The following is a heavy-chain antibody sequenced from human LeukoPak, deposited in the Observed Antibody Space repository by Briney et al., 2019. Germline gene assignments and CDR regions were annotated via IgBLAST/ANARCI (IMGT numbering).Heavy chain of an antibody. CDR1: GYTFTSYD. CDR2: MNPNSGNT. CDR3: ASAHYYDSSGYSSWGY. D-gene: IGHD3-22*01. J-gene: IGHJ4*02. V-gene: IGHV1-8*01. Sequence: GASVKVSCKASGYTFTSYDINWVRQATGQGLEWMGWMNPNSGNTGYAQKFQGRVTMTRNTSISTAYMELSSLRSEDTAVYYCASAHYYDSSGYSSWGYWGQGTLVTVSS.